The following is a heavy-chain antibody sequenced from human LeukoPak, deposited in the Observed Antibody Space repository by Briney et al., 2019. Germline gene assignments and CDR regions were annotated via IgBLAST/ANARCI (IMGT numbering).Heavy chain of an antibody. CDR2: IHHSGST. CDR1: GYSISSGYY. Sequence: SETLSLTCTVSGYSISSGYYWGWIRQPPGKGLEWIGSIHHSGSTNYNPSLKSRVTISLDTSKNQFSLKLSSVTAADTAVYYCARDERYDSSGYPFDYWGQGTLVTVSS. J-gene: IGHJ4*02. CDR3: ARDERYDSSGYPFDY. D-gene: IGHD3-22*01. V-gene: IGHV4-38-2*02.